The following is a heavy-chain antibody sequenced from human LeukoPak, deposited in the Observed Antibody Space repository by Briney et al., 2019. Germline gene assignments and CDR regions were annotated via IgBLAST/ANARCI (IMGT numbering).Heavy chain of an antibody. Sequence: PGGALRLSCAASGFTFISYAMSWVRQAPGKGLEWVSAISGSGGSTYYADSVKGRFTISRDNSKNTLYMQLNSLRAEDTAVYYCARDQTIVGATGNWFDPWGQGTLVTVSS. J-gene: IGHJ5*02. CDR3: ARDQTIVGATGNWFDP. CDR2: ISGSGGST. V-gene: IGHV3-23*01. D-gene: IGHD1-26*01. CDR1: GFTFISYA.